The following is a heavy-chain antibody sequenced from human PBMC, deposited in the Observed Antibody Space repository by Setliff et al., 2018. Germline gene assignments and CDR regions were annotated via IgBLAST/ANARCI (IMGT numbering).Heavy chain of an antibody. CDR2: LKEDGSVK. V-gene: IGHV3-7*03. D-gene: IGHD3-10*01. Sequence: PGGSLRLSCAASGFTFSTYWMSWVRQVPGKGLEWVANLKEDGSVKYYVDSVKGRFTISRDNSKSTLYLQMNSLRAEDTAVYYCAKGRGTVYYYMDVWGKGTTVTVSS. CDR3: AKGRGTVYYYMDV. CDR1: GFTFSTYW. J-gene: IGHJ6*03.